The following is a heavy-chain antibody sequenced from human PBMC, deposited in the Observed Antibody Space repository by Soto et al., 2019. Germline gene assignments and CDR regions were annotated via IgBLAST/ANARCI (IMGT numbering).Heavy chain of an antibody. CDR2: IYYSGST. D-gene: IGHD2-2*01. CDR3: ARERGGYCSSTSCYAYGMDV. J-gene: IGHJ6*02. V-gene: IGHV4-59*01. Sequence: SSETLSLTCTVPGGSISSYYWSWIRQPPGKGLEWIGYIYYSGSTNYNPSLKSRVTISVDTSKNQFSLKLSSVTAADTAVYYCARERGGYCSSTSCYAYGMDVWGQGTXVTVSS. CDR1: GGSISSYY.